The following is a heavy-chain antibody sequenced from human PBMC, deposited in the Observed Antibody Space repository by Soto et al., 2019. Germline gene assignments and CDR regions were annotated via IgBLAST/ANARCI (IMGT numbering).Heavy chain of an antibody. CDR3: AKDGSSSWCFDY. CDR1: GFTFSSYG. CDR2: ISYDGSKI. Sequence: QVQLVESGGGVVQPGRSLRLSCAASGFTFSSYGMHWVRQAPGKGLEWVAVISYDGSKIYYADSVKGRLTISRDNSKNTLYLQMTSLRVDDTVVYYGAKDGSSSWCFDYWGQGTLVTVSS. D-gene: IGHD6-13*01. V-gene: IGHV3-30*18. J-gene: IGHJ4*02.